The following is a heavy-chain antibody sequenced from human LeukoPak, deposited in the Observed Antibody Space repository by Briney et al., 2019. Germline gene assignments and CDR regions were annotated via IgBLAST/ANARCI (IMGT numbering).Heavy chain of an antibody. V-gene: IGHV4-59*08. CDR1: GGSISSYY. Sequence: SETLSLTCTVSGGSISSYYWSWIRQPPGKGLEWIGYIYYSGSTNYNPSLKSRVSISVDTSKNQFSLKLSSVTAADTAVYYCARHYDSSGYYFDAFDIWGQGTMVTVSS. D-gene: IGHD3-22*01. CDR2: IYYSGST. J-gene: IGHJ3*02. CDR3: ARHYDSSGYYFDAFDI.